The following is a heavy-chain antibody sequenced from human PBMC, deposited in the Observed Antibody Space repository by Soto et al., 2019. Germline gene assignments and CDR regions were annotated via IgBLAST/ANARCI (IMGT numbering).Heavy chain of an antibody. J-gene: IGHJ5*02. D-gene: IGHD1-26*01. CDR2: ISSSSSYI. CDR1: GFTFSSYS. CDR3: AREVPKALFDP. V-gene: IGHV3-21*01. Sequence: GGSLRLSCAASGFTFSSYSMNWVRQAPGKGLEWVSSISSSSSYIYYADSVKGRFTISRDNAKNSLYLQMNSLRAEDTAVYYCAREVPKALFDPWGQGTLVTVSS.